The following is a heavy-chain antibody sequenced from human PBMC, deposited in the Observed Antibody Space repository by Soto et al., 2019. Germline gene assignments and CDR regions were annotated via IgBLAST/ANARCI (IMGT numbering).Heavy chain of an antibody. J-gene: IGHJ5*02. CDR3: ARATVLRFSRVWCVEP. Sequence: PSETLSLTCTVSGGSISSYYWSWIRQPPGKGLEWIGYIYYSGSTNYNPSLKSRVTISVDTSKNQFSLKLSSVTAADTAVYYCARATVLRFSRVWCVEPWAKGTLVTVS. CDR1: GGSISSYY. D-gene: IGHD3-3*01. V-gene: IGHV4-59*01. CDR2: IYYSGST.